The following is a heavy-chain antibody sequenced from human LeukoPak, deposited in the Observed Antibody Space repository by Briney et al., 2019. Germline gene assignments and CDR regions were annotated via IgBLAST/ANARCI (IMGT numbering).Heavy chain of an antibody. CDR2: ITGNGGTT. CDR1: GFTFSNYG. J-gene: IGHJ4*02. CDR3: AKAEGDGFNSNFDY. Sequence: GGSLRLSCAASGFTFSNYGMNWVRQAPGKGLEWVSGITGNGGTTYYADSVKGRFTISRDNSRNTLYLQMNSLRPEDTAVYYCAKAEGDGFNSNFDYWGQGTLVTVSS. V-gene: IGHV3-23*01. D-gene: IGHD5-24*01.